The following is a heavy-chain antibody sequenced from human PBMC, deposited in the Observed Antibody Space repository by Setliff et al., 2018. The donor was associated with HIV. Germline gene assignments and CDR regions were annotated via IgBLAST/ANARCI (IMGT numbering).Heavy chain of an antibody. V-gene: IGHV1-18*01. J-gene: IGHJ4*02. CDR1: GYTFTSYG. CDR2: ISVYNGNT. CDR3: ARAGGLRMDRGVVSDY. D-gene: IGHD3-10*01. Sequence: ASVKVSCKASGYTFTSYGISWVRQAPGQGLEWMGWISVYNGNTNHAQKLQGRVTMTTDTSTSTAYMELRSLRSDDTAVYYCARAGGLRMDRGVVSDYWGQGTLVTVSS.